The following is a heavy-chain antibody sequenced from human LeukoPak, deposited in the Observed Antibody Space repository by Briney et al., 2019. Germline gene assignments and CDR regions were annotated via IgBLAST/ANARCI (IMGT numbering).Heavy chain of an antibody. D-gene: IGHD2-15*01. V-gene: IGHV3-20*04. CDR3: ARDFVGYCSGGSCYHLAFDI. J-gene: IGHJ3*02. CDR2: INWNGGIT. Sequence: PGRSLRLSCAASGFTFDDYGMSWVRQAPGEGLEWFSGINWNGGITGYADSVKGRFTISRDNAKNSLYLQMNSLRAEDTALYYCARDFVGYCSGGSCYHLAFDIWRQGTMVTVSS. CDR1: GFTFDDYG.